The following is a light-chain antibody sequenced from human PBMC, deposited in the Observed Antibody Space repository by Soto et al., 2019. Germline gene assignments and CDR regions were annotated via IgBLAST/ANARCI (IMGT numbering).Light chain of an antibody. CDR3: QQYHIYSGT. Sequence: DIQMTQSPSTLSASVGDRVTITCRASQTIDSWLAWYQQRPGKPPNLLIYKASTLASGVPSRFCGSGSGTEFTLTINSLQPDDFATYYCQQYHIYSGTLGQGTKVDIK. V-gene: IGKV1-5*03. CDR2: KAS. J-gene: IGKJ1*01. CDR1: QTIDSW.